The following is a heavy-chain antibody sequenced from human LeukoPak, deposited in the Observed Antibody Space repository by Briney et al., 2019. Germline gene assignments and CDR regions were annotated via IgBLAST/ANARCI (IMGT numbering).Heavy chain of an antibody. CDR1: GFTFSNYA. J-gene: IGHJ4*02. CDR2: ITDSGGHT. Sequence: GGSLRLSCAASGFTFSNYAMSWVRQAPGKGLEWFSAITDSGGHTYHADSVKGRFTISRDNSKNTLDLQMSSLRAEDTAVYYCAKGSASSRPYYFDYWGQGALVTVSS. CDR3: AKGSASSRPYYFDY. D-gene: IGHD2-15*01. V-gene: IGHV3-23*01.